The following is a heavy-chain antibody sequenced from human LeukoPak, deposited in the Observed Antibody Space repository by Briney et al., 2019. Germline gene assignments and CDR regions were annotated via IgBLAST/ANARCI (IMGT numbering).Heavy chain of an antibody. CDR1: GFSVNDNY. V-gene: IGHV3-53*01. CDR2: MFPYRRT. J-gene: IGHJ4*02. CDR3: ARTNPVYGDYDY. Sequence: GGSLRLSCAVSGFSVNDNYMSWVRQAPGKGLQWVSVMFPYRRTYYADSVKGRFTISRDLARNTLLLQMHSLRADDTAVHYCARTNPVYGDYDYWGQGTLVTVSS. D-gene: IGHD4-17*01.